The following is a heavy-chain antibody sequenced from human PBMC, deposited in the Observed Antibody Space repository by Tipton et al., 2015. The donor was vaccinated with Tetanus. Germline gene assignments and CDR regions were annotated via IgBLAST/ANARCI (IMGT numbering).Heavy chain of an antibody. CDR2: IYYNGNT. Sequence: TLSLTCSVSGGSLFSGSFYWAWIRQPPGKGLEWIGNIYYNGNTYYLSSLETRATISADTSKNQFSLRLTSVTAADTAVYYCARQADNWFDPWGQGILVTVSS. V-gene: IGHV4-39*01. J-gene: IGHJ5*02. CDR3: ARQADNWFDP. D-gene: IGHD6-25*01. CDR1: GGSLFSGSFY.